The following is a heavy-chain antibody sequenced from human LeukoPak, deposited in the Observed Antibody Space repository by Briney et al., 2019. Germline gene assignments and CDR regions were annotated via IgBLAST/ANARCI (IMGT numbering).Heavy chain of an antibody. CDR1: GYALTELS. CDR2: FDPADGET. J-gene: IGHJ4*02. Sequence: ASVKVSCKVSGYALTELSMHWVRQAPGTGLGWMGGFDPADGETIYAQKFQGRVSMTEDTSADTAYMELTSLRSEDTAVYYCASGLGGTGSDKTEPFDYWGQGTRVTVSS. CDR3: ASGLGGTGSDKTEPFDY. D-gene: IGHD2-21*02. V-gene: IGHV1-24*01.